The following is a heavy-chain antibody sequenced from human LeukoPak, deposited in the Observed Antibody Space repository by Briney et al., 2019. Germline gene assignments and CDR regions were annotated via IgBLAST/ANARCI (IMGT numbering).Heavy chain of an antibody. CDR2: IYHSGSP. J-gene: IGHJ5*02. V-gene: IGHV4-4*02. CDR1: GGSISSNNW. CDR3: ARANAHYDFWSAQSWWFDP. D-gene: IGHD3-3*01. Sequence: SGTLSLTCAVSGGSISSNNWWGWVRQPPGKGLEWIGEIYHSGSPNYNPSLKSRVTISVDKSRNHFSLNLSSVTAADTAVYYCARANAHYDFWSAQSWWFDPWGQGTLVTVSS.